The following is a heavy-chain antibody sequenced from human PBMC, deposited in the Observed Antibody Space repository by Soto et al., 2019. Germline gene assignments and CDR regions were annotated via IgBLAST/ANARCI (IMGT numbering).Heavy chain of an antibody. J-gene: IGHJ6*02. V-gene: IGHV5-51*01. CDR1: GYSFTSYW. D-gene: IGHD3-10*01. CDR3: ARQETWFRTRYYYYYGMDV. CDR2: IYPGDSDT. Sequence: GESLKISCKGSGYSFTSYWIGWVRQMPGKGLEWMGIIYPGDSDTRYGPSFQGQVTISADKSISTAYLQWSSLKASDTAMYYCARQETWFRTRYYYYYGMDVWGQGTTVTVSS.